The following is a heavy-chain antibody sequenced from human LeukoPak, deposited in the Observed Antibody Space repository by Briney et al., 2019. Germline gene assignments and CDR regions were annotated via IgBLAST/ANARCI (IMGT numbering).Heavy chain of an antibody. Sequence: SETLSLTCTVSGVSISSGDYYWSWLRQPPGKGLEWIGYIYYSGSTYYNPSLKTRVTISVDTSKNQFSLKLSSVTAADTAVYYCARAARPAGLRHDYWGQGTLVTVSS. CDR3: ARAARPAGLRHDY. D-gene: IGHD6-6*01. V-gene: IGHV4-30-4*01. CDR2: IYYSGST. J-gene: IGHJ4*02. CDR1: GVSISSGDYY.